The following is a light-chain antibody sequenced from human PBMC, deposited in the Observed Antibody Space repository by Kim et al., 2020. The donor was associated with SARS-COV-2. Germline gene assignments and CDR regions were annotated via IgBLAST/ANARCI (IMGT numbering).Light chain of an antibody. CDR2: RNN. CDR3: SAWDSSLSAWV. J-gene: IGLJ3*02. V-gene: IGLV10-54*01. Sequence: QTDTLTGTGNSNNVGNQGAAWLQQHQGHPPKLLSYRNNNRPSGISERLSASRSGNPASLTITGLQPEDEADYYCSAWDSSLSAWVFGGGTKLTVL. CDR1: SNNVGNQG.